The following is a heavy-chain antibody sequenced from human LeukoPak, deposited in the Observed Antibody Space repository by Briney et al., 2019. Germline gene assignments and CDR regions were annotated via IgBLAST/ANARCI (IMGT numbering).Heavy chain of an antibody. Sequence: ASVKVSCKASGYTFTSYDINWVRQATGQGLEWMGWVNPNSGNTGYAQKFQGRVTMTRNTSISTAYMELSSLKSEDTAVYYCARGGEADYYYGMDVWGQGNPGHRLL. CDR2: VNPNSGNT. CDR1: GYTFTSYD. CDR3: ARGGEADYYYGMDV. V-gene: IGHV1-8*01. J-gene: IGHJ6*02. D-gene: IGHD3-10*01.